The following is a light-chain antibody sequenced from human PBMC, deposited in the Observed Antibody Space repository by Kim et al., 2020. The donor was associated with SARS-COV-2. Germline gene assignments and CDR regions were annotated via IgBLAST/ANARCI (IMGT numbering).Light chain of an antibody. CDR1: QGINTY. J-gene: IGKJ1*01. V-gene: IGKV1-27*01. Sequence: DIQMTQSPSSLSASVGDRVTITCRASQGINTYLAWYQQKPGKVPKRLIYGASALHSGVPSRFSGSGSGTDFPLTISSLQPEDVPTNYCQKYNSAPWTFGQGTKVDIK. CDR3: QKYNSAPWT. CDR2: GAS.